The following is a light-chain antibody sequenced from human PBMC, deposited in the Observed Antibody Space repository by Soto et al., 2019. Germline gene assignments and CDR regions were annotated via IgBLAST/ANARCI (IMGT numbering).Light chain of an antibody. V-gene: IGKV3-15*01. J-gene: IGKJ4*01. Sequence: EIVMTQSPATLSVSPGERATLSCRASQSVSSNLAWYQQKPGQAPRLLIYDASTRATGIPARFSGSGSGTEFTLTISSLEPEDFAVYYCQQRSNWHLALTLGGGTKVDIK. CDR2: DAS. CDR1: QSVSSN. CDR3: QQRSNWHLALT.